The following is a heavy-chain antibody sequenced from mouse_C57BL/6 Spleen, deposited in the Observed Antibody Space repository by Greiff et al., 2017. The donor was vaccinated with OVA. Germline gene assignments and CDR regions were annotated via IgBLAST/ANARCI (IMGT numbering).Heavy chain of an antibody. Sequence: QVQLQQPGAELVMPGASVKLSCKASGYTFTSYWMHWVKQRPGQGLEWIGEIDPSDSYTNYNQKLKGKSTLTVDKSSSTAYMQLSSLTSEDSAVYYCARGYYFDYWGQGTTLTVSS. CDR3: ARGYYFDY. CDR2: IDPSDSYT. J-gene: IGHJ2*01. V-gene: IGHV1-69*01. CDR1: GYTFTSYW.